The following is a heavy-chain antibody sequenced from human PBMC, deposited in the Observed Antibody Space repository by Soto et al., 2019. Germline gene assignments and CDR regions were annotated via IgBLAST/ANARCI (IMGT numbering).Heavy chain of an antibody. CDR1: GGSISSGGYS. V-gene: IGHV4-30-2*05. CDR2: IYYGRST. CDR3: ARGPSGDKVDY. D-gene: IGHD3-10*01. Sequence: SETLSLTCAVSGGSISSGGYSWSWIRQPPGKGLEWIGNIYYGRSTYSNPSLKSRVTISADTSKNQFSLKLSSVTAADTAVYYCARGPSGDKVDYWGQGTLVTVSS. J-gene: IGHJ4*02.